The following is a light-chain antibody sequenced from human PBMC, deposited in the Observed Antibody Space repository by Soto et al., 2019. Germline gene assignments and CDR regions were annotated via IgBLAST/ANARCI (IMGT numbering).Light chain of an antibody. Sequence: DIQMTQSPSTLSGSVGDRVTITCRASQTIGSWLAWYQQKPGKAPKLLIYKASTLKSGVPSRFSGSGSGTEFTLTISSLQPEDFATYYCQQLNAYPLTFGQGTRLEIK. J-gene: IGKJ5*01. CDR2: KAS. CDR1: QTIGSW. V-gene: IGKV1-5*03. CDR3: QQLNAYPLT.